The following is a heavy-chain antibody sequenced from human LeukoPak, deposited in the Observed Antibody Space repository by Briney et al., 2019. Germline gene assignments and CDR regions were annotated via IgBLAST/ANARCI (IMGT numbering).Heavy chain of an antibody. Sequence: GASVKVSCKGSGYSFTSYGITWVRQAPGQGLEWMGWISTYDGNANYAQKLQGRVTMTTDTSTITAYMELRSLRSDDTAVYYCARAPSGFTYGPGDHWGQGTLVTVSS. CDR3: ARAPSGFTYGPGDH. CDR1: GYSFTSYG. J-gene: IGHJ4*02. V-gene: IGHV1-18*01. CDR2: ISTYDGNA. D-gene: IGHD5-18*01.